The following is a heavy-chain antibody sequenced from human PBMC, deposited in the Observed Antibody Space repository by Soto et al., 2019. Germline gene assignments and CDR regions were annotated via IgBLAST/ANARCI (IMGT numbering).Heavy chain of an antibody. CDR3: AREVVEVVPTPIRAYSHGMDG. CDR2: IPEDESST. D-gene: IGHD2-2*01. V-gene: IGHV3-30-3*01. CDR1: GFTFSNYA. J-gene: IGHJ6*02. Sequence: GGSLRLSCAASGFTFSNYAMHWVRQAPGKGLEWVAVIPEDESSTYYTDSVKDRFSVSRDTSKNTLYLQMNSLRVEDTAVYYCAREVVEVVPTPIRAYSHGMDGWGQGTTVTVSS.